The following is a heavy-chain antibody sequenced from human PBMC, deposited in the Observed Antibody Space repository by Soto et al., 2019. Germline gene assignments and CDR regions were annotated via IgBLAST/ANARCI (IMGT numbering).Heavy chain of an antibody. J-gene: IGHJ4*02. CDR2: ISSSSSYI. CDR1: GFPFRSYS. Sequence: GGAPRPPCAALGFPFRSYSMTWVRGAAGKGWEWVASISSSSSYIYYADSVKGRFTISRDNAKNSLYLQMNSLRAEDTAVDYCARGPRFDYWGQGTLVTVSS. V-gene: IGHV3-21*01. CDR3: ARGPRFDY.